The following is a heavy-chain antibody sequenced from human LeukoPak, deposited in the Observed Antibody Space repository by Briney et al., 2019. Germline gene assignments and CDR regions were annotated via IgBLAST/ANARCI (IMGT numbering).Heavy chain of an antibody. CDR2: ISSSSSYI. CDR1: GFTFSSYS. V-gene: IGHV3-21*01. CDR3: AREGSSSFDY. Sequence: PGGSLRLSCAASGFTFSSYSMNWVRQAPGRGLEWVSSISSSSSYIYHADSVKGRFTISRDNAKNSQYLQMNSLRAEDTAVYYCAREGSSSFDYWGQGTLVTVSS. J-gene: IGHJ4*02. D-gene: IGHD6-13*01.